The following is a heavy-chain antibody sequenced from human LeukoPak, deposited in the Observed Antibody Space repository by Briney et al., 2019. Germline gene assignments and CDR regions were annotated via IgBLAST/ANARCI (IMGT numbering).Heavy chain of an antibody. CDR3: AKDIRDYYDSSGYYDY. D-gene: IGHD3-22*01. CDR1: GFTFDDYA. CDR2: ISWNSGSI. J-gene: IGHJ4*02. Sequence: GRSLRLSCAASGFTFDDYAMHWVRQAPGKGLEWVSGISWNSGSIGYADSVKGRFTISRDNAKNSLYLQMNSLRAEDTALYYCAKDIRDYYDSSGYYDYWGQGTLVTVSS. V-gene: IGHV3-9*01.